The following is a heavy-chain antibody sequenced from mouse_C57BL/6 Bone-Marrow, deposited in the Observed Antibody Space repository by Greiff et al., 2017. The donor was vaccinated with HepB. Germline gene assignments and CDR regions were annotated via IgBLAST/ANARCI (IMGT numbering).Heavy chain of an antibody. Sequence: EVQLQQSGPELVKPGASVKISCKASGYTFTDYYMNWVKQSHGKSLEWIGDINPNNGGTSYNQKFKGKATLTVDKSSSTAYMELRSLTSEDSAVYYCAKGGYDYDDGGRWYIDVWGTGTTVTVSS. V-gene: IGHV1-26*01. CDR3: AKGGYDYDDGGRWYIDV. J-gene: IGHJ1*03. D-gene: IGHD2-4*01. CDR2: INPNNGGT. CDR1: GYTFTDYY.